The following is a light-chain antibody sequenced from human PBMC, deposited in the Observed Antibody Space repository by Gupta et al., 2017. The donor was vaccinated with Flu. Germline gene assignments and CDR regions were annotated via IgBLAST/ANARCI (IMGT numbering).Light chain of an antibody. CDR1: SSNIGNNY. CDR2: END. Sequence: QSVLTQPPSVSAAPGRKVTIACSGSSSNIGNNYASWYQQLPGTAPKPLIYENDKRPSGIPDRFSGSKSGTSATLGITGLQTGDEADYYCGTWDSSLSAGVFGGGTKLTVL. CDR3: GTWDSSLSAGV. V-gene: IGLV1-51*02. J-gene: IGLJ3*02.